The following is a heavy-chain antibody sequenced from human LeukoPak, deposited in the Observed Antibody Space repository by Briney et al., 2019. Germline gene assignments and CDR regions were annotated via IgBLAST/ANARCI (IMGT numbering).Heavy chain of an antibody. CDR2: ISSSDSTI. Sequence: GGSLRLSCAASGFTFSDYYMSWIRQAPGKGLEWVSYISSSDSTIYYADSVKGRFTISRDNAKNSLYLQMNSLRAEDTAVYYCARDLLPTVTTEDAFDIWGQGTMVTVSS. J-gene: IGHJ3*02. CDR1: GFTFSDYY. CDR3: ARDLLPTVTTEDAFDI. V-gene: IGHV3-11*01. D-gene: IGHD4-17*01.